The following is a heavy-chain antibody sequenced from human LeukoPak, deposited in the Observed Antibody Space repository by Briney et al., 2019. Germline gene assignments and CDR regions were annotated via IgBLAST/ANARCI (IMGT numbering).Heavy chain of an antibody. CDR2: ISSSSSYI. D-gene: IGHD3-3*01. CDR1: GFSFSSYT. J-gene: IGHJ6*02. CDR3: AREGGYDFWSGPGMDV. Sequence: PGGSLRLSCAASGFSFSSYTTNWVRQAPGKGLEWVSSISSSSSYIYYADSVKGRFTISRDNAKNSLYLQMNSLRAEDTAVYYCAREGGYDFWSGPGMDVWGQGTTVTVSS. V-gene: IGHV3-21*01.